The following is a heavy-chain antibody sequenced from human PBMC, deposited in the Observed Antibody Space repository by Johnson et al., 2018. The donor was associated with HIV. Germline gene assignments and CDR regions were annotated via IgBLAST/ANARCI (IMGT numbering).Heavy chain of an antibody. V-gene: IGHV3-9*01. D-gene: IGHD6-13*01. CDR1: GFTFDDYA. Sequence: QLVESGGGVVQPGRSLRLSCAASGFTFDDYAMHWVRQAPGKGLEWVSGISWNSGSIGYADSVKGRFTISRDNAKNTLYLQMNSLKTEDTAVYYCTTDHDSSSWYHDAFDIWDQGTLVTVSS. J-gene: IGHJ3*02. CDR2: ISWNSGSI. CDR3: TTDHDSSSWYHDAFDI.